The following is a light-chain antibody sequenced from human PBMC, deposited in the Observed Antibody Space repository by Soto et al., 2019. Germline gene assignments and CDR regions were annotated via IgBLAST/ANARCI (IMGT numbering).Light chain of an antibody. CDR3: MQGLQIPRT. Sequence: DVVMTQSPLSLPVTLGQPASISCRSSQGLLHSDGYNYLDWYLQKPGQSPQLLIFLGSDRASGVPDRFTGSGSGTDFTLKISRVEAEDVGVYYCMQGLQIPRTFGQGTRLEIK. CDR1: QGLLHSDGYNY. J-gene: IGKJ5*01. CDR2: LGS. V-gene: IGKV2-28*01.